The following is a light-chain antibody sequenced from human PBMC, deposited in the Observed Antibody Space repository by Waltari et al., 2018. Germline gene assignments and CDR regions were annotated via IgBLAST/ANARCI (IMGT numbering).Light chain of an antibody. J-gene: IGLJ3*02. V-gene: IGLV1-44*01. CDR3: ATWDDSLNGWV. Sequence: QSVLTQPPSASGTPGQRVTVSCSGSSSNIGSHTVSWYHQLPGTAPKLLIYRNNQRPSGVPDRFSGSKSGTSASLAISGLQSDDEADYYCATWDDSLNGWVFGGGTKLTVL. CDR2: RNN. CDR1: SSNIGSHT.